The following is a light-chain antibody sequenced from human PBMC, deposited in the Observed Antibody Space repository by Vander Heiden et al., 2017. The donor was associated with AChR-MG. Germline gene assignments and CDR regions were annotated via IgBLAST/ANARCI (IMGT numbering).Light chain of an antibody. J-gene: IGLJ1*01. V-gene: IGLV2-8*01. CDR2: EVN. CDR1: SGDIGNYNY. Sequence: QSALTQPPSASGSPGQSVTISCTGTSGDIGNYNYVSWYQQHPGKVPKLMIYEVNKRPSGVPDRFSGSKSGNTASLTVSGLQADDEAYYYCSSYASGKNVVLGTGTRVTVL. CDR3: SSYASGKNVV.